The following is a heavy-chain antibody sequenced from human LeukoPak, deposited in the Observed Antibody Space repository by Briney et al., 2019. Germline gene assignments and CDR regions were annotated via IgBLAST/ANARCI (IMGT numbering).Heavy chain of an antibody. Sequence: SETLSLTCTVSGGSISSSSYYWGWIRQPPGKGLEWIGSIYYSGSTYYNPSLKSRVTISVDTSKNQFSLKLSSVTAADTAVYYCAKDLGIVGEGFWGQGTLVTVSS. D-gene: IGHD1-26*01. CDR1: GGSISSSSYY. CDR2: IYYSGST. CDR3: AKDLGIVGEGF. V-gene: IGHV4-39*07. J-gene: IGHJ4*02.